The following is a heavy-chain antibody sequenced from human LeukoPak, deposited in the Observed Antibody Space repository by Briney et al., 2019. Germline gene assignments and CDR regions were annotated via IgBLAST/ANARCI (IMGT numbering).Heavy chain of an antibody. Sequence: GGSLRLSCAASGFTFSSYWMSWVRQAPGKGLEWVANIKQDGSEKYYVDSVKGRFTISRDNAKNSLYLQMNSLRAEDTAVYYCARVGVVPAASGYFDYCGQGTLVTVSS. CDR1: GFTFSSYW. D-gene: IGHD2-2*01. J-gene: IGHJ4*02. CDR3: ARVGVVPAASGYFDY. CDR2: IKQDGSEK. V-gene: IGHV3-7*01.